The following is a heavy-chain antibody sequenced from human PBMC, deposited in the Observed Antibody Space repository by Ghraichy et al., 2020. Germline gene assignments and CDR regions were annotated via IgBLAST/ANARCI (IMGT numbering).Heavy chain of an antibody. CDR2: INPNSGGT. CDR3: ARDRYSNPYYFDY. J-gene: IGHJ4*02. Sequence: ASVKVSCKASGYTFTGYYMHWVRQAPGQGLEWMGWINPNSGGTNYAQKFQGRVTMTRDTSISTAYMELSRLRSDDTAVYYCARDRYSNPYYFDYWGQGTLVTVSS. V-gene: IGHV1-2*02. D-gene: IGHD4-11*01. CDR1: GYTFTGYY.